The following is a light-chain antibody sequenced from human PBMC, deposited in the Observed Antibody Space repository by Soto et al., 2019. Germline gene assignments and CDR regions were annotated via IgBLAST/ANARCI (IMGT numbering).Light chain of an antibody. CDR2: AAS. CDR3: QQSYITPLT. V-gene: IGKV1-39*01. Sequence: DIQMSQSPSSLSAYVGDRVSITCRASQSISSYLNWYQQKPVKAPKLLIYAASSLQSGVPSRFSGSGSGTDFTLTISILQPEDFTTYYCQQSYITPLTFGGVTKVDIK. CDR1: QSISSY. J-gene: IGKJ4*01.